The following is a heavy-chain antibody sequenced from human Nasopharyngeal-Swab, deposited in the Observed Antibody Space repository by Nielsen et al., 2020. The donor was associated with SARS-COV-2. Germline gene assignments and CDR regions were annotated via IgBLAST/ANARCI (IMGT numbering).Heavy chain of an antibody. CDR3: ARARSGGSRPFDY. Sequence: GSLKISCAASGFTFSSYDMHWVRQATGKGLEWVSAIGTAGDTYYPGSVKGRFTISRENAKNSLYLQMNSLRAGDTAVYYCARARSGGSRPFDYWGQGTLVTVSS. CDR1: GFTFSSYD. D-gene: IGHD2-15*01. CDR2: IGTAGDT. V-gene: IGHV3-13*01. J-gene: IGHJ4*02.